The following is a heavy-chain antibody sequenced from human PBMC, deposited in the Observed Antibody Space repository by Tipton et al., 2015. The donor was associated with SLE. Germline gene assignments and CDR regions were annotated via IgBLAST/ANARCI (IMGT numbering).Heavy chain of an antibody. J-gene: IGHJ4*02. D-gene: IGHD6-6*01. CDR1: GGSISSSSYY. CDR3: ASGLSSIGPFDY. Sequence: TLSLTCAVSGGSISSSSYYWSWIRQPPGKGLEWIGYIYYSGSTNYNPSLKSRVTMSVDTSKNQFSLKVSSVTAADTAVYYCASGLSSIGPFDYWGQGTLVTVSS. V-gene: IGHV4-61*01. CDR2: IYYSGST.